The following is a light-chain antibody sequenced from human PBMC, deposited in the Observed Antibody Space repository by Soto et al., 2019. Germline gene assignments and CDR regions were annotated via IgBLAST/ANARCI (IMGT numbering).Light chain of an antibody. CDR2: DAS. CDR3: QQYENRPT. V-gene: IGKV1-33*01. Sequence: DIPTTQSPSSLSASVGDRETITCQASQNINNYLNWYQQKPGRAPKLLIYDASNLEAGVPSRFRGSGSGTDFTFTISRLQPEDIATYYCQQYENRPTFGQGTRLEIK. CDR1: QNINNY. J-gene: IGKJ5*01.